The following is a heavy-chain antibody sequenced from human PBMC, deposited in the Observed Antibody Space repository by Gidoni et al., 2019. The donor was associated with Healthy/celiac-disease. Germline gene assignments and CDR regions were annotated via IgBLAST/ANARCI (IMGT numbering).Heavy chain of an antibody. V-gene: IGHV3-15*07. Sequence: EVQLVESGGGLVKPGGSLILSCAASGFTFSTAWMNCVRQAPGKGLEGVGRIKSKTDGETTDYAAPVKGRFTISRDDSKNTLYLQMNSLKTEDTAVYYCTTTGPLSSSWFSPAADYWGQGTLVTVSS. CDR3: TTTGPLSSSWFSPAADY. CDR2: IKSKTDGETT. CDR1: GFTFSTAW. D-gene: IGHD6-13*01. J-gene: IGHJ4*02.